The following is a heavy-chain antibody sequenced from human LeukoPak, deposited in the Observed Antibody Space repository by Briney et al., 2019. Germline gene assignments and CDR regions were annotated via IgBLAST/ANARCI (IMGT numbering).Heavy chain of an antibody. D-gene: IGHD3-22*01. Sequence: GGSLRLSCAASGFTFSNYGIHWVRPALGKGLEWVAVISYDGSNKYYAESVKGRFTISRDNSKNTLYLQMNSLRAEDTALYYCAKGYGFDSSGSEHYFENWGQGIVVTVSS. J-gene: IGHJ4*02. CDR3: AKGYGFDSSGSEHYFEN. CDR2: ISYDGSNK. CDR1: GFTFSNYG. V-gene: IGHV3-30*18.